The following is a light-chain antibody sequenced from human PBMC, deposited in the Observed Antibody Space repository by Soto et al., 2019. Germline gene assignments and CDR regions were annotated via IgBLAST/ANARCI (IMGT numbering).Light chain of an antibody. V-gene: IGLV7-46*01. CDR2: DTT. Sequence: QTVVTQEPSLTVSPGGTVTLTCDSSTGAVTSSHYPYWLQQKPGQAPRTLIYDTTNKHSWTPARFSGSLLGGKAALTLSGAQPEDEAEYYCLLSYSDTRVFGGGTKLT. CDR3: LLSYSDTRV. J-gene: IGLJ3*02. CDR1: TGAVTSSHY.